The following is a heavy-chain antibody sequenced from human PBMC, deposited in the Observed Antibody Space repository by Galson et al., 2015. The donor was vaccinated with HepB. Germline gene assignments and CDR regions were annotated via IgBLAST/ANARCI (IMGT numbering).Heavy chain of an antibody. V-gene: IGHV1-69*13. D-gene: IGHD6-6*01. Sequence: SVKVSCKASGGTFSSYAISWVRQAPGQGLEWMGGIIPTFGTANYAQKFQGRVTITADESTSTAYMELSSLRSEDTAVYYCARDAAARGNYYYYCMDVWGKGTTVTVSS. CDR3: ARDAAARGNYYYYCMDV. CDR2: IIPTFGTA. CDR1: GGTFSSYA. J-gene: IGHJ6*03.